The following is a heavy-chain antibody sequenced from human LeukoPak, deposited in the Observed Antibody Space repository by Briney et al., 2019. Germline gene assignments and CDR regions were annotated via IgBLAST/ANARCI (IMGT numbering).Heavy chain of an antibody. J-gene: IGHJ4*02. D-gene: IGHD1-26*01. CDR3: AKESGSYLGDFDY. CDR1: GGSISSYY. V-gene: IGHV4-59*01. Sequence: SETLSLTCTVSGGSISSYYWSWLRQPPGKGLEWIGYIYYSGSTNYNPSLKSRVTISVDTSKNQFSLKLSSVTAADTAVYYCAKESGSYLGDFDYWGQGTLVTVSS. CDR2: IYYSGST.